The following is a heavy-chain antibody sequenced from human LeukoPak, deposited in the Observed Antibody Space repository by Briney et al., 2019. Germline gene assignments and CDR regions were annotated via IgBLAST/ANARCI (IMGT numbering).Heavy chain of an antibody. V-gene: IGHV3-48*03. D-gene: IGHD3-9*01. Sequence: WGSLTLSCAASGYTFSSYEMNWVRQAQGKGLEWVSYISSSGSTIYYADSVKGRCTISRDNAKNSLYMQMNSLRAEDTAVYYCANLDWLLDYWGQGTLVTVSS. CDR3: ANLDWLLDY. J-gene: IGHJ4*02. CDR1: GYTFSSYE. CDR2: ISSSGSTI.